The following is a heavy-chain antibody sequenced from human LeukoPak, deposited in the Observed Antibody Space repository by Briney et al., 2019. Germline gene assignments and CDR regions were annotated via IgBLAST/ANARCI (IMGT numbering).Heavy chain of an antibody. V-gene: IGHV3-21*01. D-gene: IGHD3-3*01. Sequence: PGGSLRLSCAASGFTFSRYSMNWVRQAPGKGLEWVSSISDDGKYIYYADSVKGRFSISRDNAKSSLYLQMNSLRAEDTAVYYCARIATGEPLTIFDYWGQGTLVTVSS. CDR1: GFTFSRYS. CDR2: ISDDGKYI. CDR3: ARIATGEPLTIFDY. J-gene: IGHJ4*02.